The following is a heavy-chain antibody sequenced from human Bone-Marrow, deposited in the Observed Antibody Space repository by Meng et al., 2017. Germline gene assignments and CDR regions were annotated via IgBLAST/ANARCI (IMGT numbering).Heavy chain of an antibody. CDR3: ATRGNPYLNC. Sequence: QVQVVQSGAEVKKPGASVKASCKASGYTFTSYGISWVRQAPGQGLEWMGWISAYNGNTNYAQKLQGRVTITADESTSTAYMELSSLRSEDTAVYYCATRGNPYLNCWGQGTLVTVSS. V-gene: IGHV1-18*01. CDR2: ISAYNGNT. CDR1: GYTFTSYG. J-gene: IGHJ4*02.